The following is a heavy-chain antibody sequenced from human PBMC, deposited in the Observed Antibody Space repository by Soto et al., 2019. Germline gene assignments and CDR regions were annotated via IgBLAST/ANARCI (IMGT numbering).Heavy chain of an antibody. J-gene: IGHJ6*03. V-gene: IGHV6-1*01. CDR1: GDSVSSNSAG. Sequence: SQTLSLTCDISGDSVSSNSAGWNWIRQTQSRGLEWLGRTYYKSKWYYTYAASVKSRITVSPDTSKNQFPLQLTSVTPEDTAVYYCARGSWDDVSGHYYMDVWDKGTTVTVSS. D-gene: IGHD1-1*01. CDR2: TYYKSKWYY. CDR3: ARGSWDDVSGHYYMDV.